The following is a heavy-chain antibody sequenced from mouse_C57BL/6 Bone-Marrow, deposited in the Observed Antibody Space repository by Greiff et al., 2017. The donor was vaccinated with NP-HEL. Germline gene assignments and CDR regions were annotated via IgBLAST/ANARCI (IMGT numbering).Heavy chain of an antibody. CDR3: ARDGFYYYGSSPYWYFDV. J-gene: IGHJ1*03. D-gene: IGHD1-1*01. CDR2: SRNKANDYTT. Sequence: EVKVEESGGGLVQSGRSLRLSCATSGFTFSDFYMEWFRQAPGKGLAWIAASRNKANDYTTEYSASVKGRFIVYRDTSQSILYLQMNALRAEDTAIYYCARDGFYYYGSSPYWYFDVWGTGTTVTVSS. CDR1: GFTFSDFY. V-gene: IGHV7-1*01.